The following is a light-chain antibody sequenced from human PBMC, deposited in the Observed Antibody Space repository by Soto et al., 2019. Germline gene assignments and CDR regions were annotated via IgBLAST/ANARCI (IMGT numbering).Light chain of an antibody. V-gene: IGKV3-11*01. CDR3: QHRSNWPLT. CDR2: DAS. CDR1: QSVNSY. J-gene: IGKJ4*01. Sequence: DIVLTQSPATLPLSPGERATLFCRASQSVNSYLGWYQQKPGQAPRLLIYDASNRATGIPARFSGRGSGTDFTLTISSLEPEDFAVYYCQHRSNWPLTFGGGTKVEIK.